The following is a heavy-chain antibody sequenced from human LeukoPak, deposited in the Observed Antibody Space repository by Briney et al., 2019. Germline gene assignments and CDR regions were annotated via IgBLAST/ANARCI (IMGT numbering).Heavy chain of an antibody. V-gene: IGHV4-34*01. CDR2: INHSGST. D-gene: IGHD3-22*01. J-gene: IGHJ4*02. Sequence: SETLSLTCTVSGGSISSYYWSWIRQPPGKGLEWIGEINHSGSTNYNPSLKSRVTMSVDTSKNQFSLKLSSVTAADTAVYYCARDQYYYDSSGYLTFDYWGQGTLVTVSS. CDR1: GGSISSYY. CDR3: ARDQYYYDSSGYLTFDY.